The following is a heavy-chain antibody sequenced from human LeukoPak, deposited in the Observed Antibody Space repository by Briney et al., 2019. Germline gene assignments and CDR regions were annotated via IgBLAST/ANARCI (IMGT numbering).Heavy chain of an antibody. Sequence: SGTLSLTCTVSGGSISSYYWSWIRQPPGKGLEWIGYIYYSGSTSYNPSLKSRVTISVDTSKNQFSLKLSSVTAADTAVYYCARRVTAAGPSYYYYYMDVWGKGTTVTVSS. CDR3: ARRVTAAGPSYYYYYMDV. V-gene: IGHV4-59*08. J-gene: IGHJ6*03. CDR2: IYYSGST. CDR1: GGSISSYY. D-gene: IGHD6-13*01.